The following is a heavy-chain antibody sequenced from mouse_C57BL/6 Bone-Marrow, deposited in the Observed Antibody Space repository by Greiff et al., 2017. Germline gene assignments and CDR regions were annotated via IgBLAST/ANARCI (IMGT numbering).Heavy chain of an antibody. CDR1: GFTFSSYG. V-gene: IGHV5-6*01. CDR3: RVYDYDEDY. CDR2: ISSGGSYT. Sequence: EVKLMESGGDLVKPGGSLKLSCAASGFTFSSYGMSWVRQTPDKRLEWVATISSGGSYTYYPDSVKGRFTISRDNAKNTLYLQMSSLKSEDTAMYYCRVYDYDEDYWGQGTTLTVSS. D-gene: IGHD2-4*01. J-gene: IGHJ2*01.